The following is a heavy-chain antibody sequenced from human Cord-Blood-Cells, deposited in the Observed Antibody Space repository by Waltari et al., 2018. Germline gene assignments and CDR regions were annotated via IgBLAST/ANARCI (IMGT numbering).Heavy chain of an antibody. Sequence: QVQLVQSGAEVKKPGSSVKVSCKASGGTFSSYAISWVRQAPGQGLEWMGGIIPILGTANYTQKFQGRVTITADESMSTAYMELSSLRSEDTAVYYCARGPPGRGYSDYGHFDYWGQGTLVTVSS. CDR2: IIPILGTA. D-gene: IGHD5-12*01. V-gene: IGHV1-69*01. CDR1: GGTFSSYA. CDR3: ARGPPGRGYSDYGHFDY. J-gene: IGHJ4*02.